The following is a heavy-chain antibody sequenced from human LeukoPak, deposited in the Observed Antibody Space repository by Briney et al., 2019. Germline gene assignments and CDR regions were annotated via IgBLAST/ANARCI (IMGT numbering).Heavy chain of an antibody. CDR1: GFTFSRYG. D-gene: IGHD4-11*01. V-gene: IGHV3-33*01. Sequence: SLRLSCAASGFTFSRYGMHWVRQAPGKGLEWVAIIWYDGNNEYYADSVKGRFTISRDNSQNTLFLRMNSLRAEDTAVYYCARDRGVTTVMYFDSWGQGTLVTVSS. CDR2: IWYDGNNE. J-gene: IGHJ4*02. CDR3: ARDRGVTTVMYFDS.